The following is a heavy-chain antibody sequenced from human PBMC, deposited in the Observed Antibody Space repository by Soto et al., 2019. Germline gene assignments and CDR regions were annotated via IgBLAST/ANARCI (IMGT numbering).Heavy chain of an antibody. CDR1: GFTFSSSI. Sequence: GGSLRLSCAASGFTFSSSIMSWVRQAPGKGLEWVSTFGGTSGNTYFADSVKGRFTISRDNSKNTLYLQMSSLRTEDTAVYYCAKRGNYCFDYWGQGILVTVSS. V-gene: IGHV3-23*01. CDR2: FGGTSGNT. CDR3: AKRGNYCFDY. D-gene: IGHD3-3*01. J-gene: IGHJ4*01.